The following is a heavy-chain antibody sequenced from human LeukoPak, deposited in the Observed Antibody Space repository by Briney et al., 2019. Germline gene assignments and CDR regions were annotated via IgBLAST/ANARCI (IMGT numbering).Heavy chain of an antibody. Sequence: GGSLRLSCAASGFTSNSYAMSWVRQAPGKGLEWVSAISGSGDSTYYADSVKGRFTISRDNSKNTLYLQMNSLRSEDTAVYYCARDGFGSLFGFDSWGQGTLVTVSS. CDR2: ISGSGDST. D-gene: IGHD3-10*02. CDR3: ARDGFGSLFGFDS. CDR1: GFTSNSYA. J-gene: IGHJ4*02. V-gene: IGHV3-23*01.